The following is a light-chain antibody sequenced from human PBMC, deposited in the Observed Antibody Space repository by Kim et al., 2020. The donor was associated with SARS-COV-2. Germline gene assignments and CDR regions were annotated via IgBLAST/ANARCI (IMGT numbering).Light chain of an antibody. CDR2: GKN. CDR1: SLRSYY. J-gene: IGLJ2*01. Sequence: LGTTIRLTCRGDSLRSYYARWYQQNPGQAPVRVIYGKNNRPSGIPDRFSGSSSGNTASLTITGAQAEDEADYYCNSRDSSGNHLVFGGGTQLTVL. CDR3: NSRDSSGNHLV. V-gene: IGLV3-19*01.